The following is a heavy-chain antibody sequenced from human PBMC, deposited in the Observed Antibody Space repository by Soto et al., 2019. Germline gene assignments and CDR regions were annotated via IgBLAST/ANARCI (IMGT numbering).Heavy chain of an antibody. D-gene: IGHD3-3*01. CDR1: GGSISSSSYY. CDR2: IYYSGST. Sequence: QLQLQESGPGLVKPSETLSLTCTVSGGSISSSSYYWGWIRQPPGKGLEWIGSIYYSGSTYYNPSLKSRVTISVDTSKNQFSLKLSSVTAADTAVYYCASNSLRFLEWLPTQKPDLDYWGQGTLVTVSS. V-gene: IGHV4-39*01. J-gene: IGHJ4*02. CDR3: ASNSLRFLEWLPTQKPDLDY.